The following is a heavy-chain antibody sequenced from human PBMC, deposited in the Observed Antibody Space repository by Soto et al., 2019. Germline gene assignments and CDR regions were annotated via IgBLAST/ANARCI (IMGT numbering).Heavy chain of an antibody. Sequence: QVQLVQSGAEVKKPGSSVKVSCKASGGTFSSYAISWVRQAPGQGLEWMGGIIPIFGTANYAQKFQGRVTITADKSTRTAYMELSSLRSEDTAVYYCARAHHQLLSYYYGSGSYNEVGYGMDVWGQGTTVTVSS. CDR3: ARAHHQLLSYYYGSGSYNEVGYGMDV. CDR2: IIPIFGTA. V-gene: IGHV1-69*06. J-gene: IGHJ6*02. CDR1: GGTFSSYA. D-gene: IGHD3-10*01.